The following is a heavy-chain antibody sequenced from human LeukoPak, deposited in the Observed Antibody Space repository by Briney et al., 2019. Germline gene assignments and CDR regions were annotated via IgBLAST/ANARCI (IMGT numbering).Heavy chain of an antibody. CDR3: ARVWGSGWQGVRY. J-gene: IGHJ4*02. D-gene: IGHD6-19*01. Sequence: ASVKVSCKASGYTFTSYYMHWVRQAPGQGLEWMGIINPSGGSTSYAQKFQGRVTMTRDMSTSTVYMELRSLRSDDTAVYYCARVWGSGWQGVRYWGQGTLVTVSS. V-gene: IGHV1-46*01. CDR2: INPSGGST. CDR1: GYTFTSYY.